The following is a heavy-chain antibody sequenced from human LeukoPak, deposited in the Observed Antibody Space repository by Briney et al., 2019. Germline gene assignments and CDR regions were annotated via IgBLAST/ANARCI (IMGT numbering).Heavy chain of an antibody. CDR1: GYSFTSYW. Sequence: GESLKISCKGSGYSFTSYWIGWVRQMPGKGLEWMGIIYPGDSDTRYSPSFQGQVTISADKSISTAYLQWSSLKASDTAMYYCASQAHIVVVTAIPSWYFDLWGRGTLVTVSS. D-gene: IGHD2-21*02. J-gene: IGHJ2*01. CDR3: ASQAHIVVVTAIPSWYFDL. CDR2: IYPGDSDT. V-gene: IGHV5-51*01.